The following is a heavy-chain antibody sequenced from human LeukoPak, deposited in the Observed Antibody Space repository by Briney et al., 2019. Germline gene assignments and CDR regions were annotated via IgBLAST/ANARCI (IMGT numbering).Heavy chain of an antibody. CDR2: INHSGST. CDR1: GVSLSGYY. CDR3: APRGDIEHSYGYGKWFDP. J-gene: IGHJ5*02. Sequence: SETLSLTCAVYGVSLSGYYWSWIRQPPGKGLKWIGEINHSGSTNYNASLKSRVTVSVDSSKNQFSLRLSSVTAADTAVYYCAPRGDIEHSYGYGKWFDPWGQGTRVTVSS. V-gene: IGHV4-34*01. D-gene: IGHD5-18*01.